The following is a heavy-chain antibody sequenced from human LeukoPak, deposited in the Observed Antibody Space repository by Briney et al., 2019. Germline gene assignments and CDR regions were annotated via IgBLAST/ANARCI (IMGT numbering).Heavy chain of an antibody. Sequence: GGSLRLSCAASGFTFHDYAMHWVRQAPGKGLEWVSDISWNSGSIGYADSVKGRLTISRDNAKNTLFLQMNSLRVEDTAVYYCARGPDHGGSYYHDWGQGTLVTVTS. CDR1: GFTFHDYA. CDR3: ARGPDHGGSYYHD. CDR2: ISWNSGSI. J-gene: IGHJ4*02. D-gene: IGHD1-26*01. V-gene: IGHV3-9*01.